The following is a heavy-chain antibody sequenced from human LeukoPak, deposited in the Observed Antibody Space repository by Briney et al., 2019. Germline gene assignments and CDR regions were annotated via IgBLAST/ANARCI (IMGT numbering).Heavy chain of an antibody. Sequence: ASVKVSCKASGDTFTGYYMHWVRQAPGQGLEWMGWINPNSGGTNYAQKFQGRVTMTRDTSISTAYMELSRLRSDDTAVYYCARDLTLRVVVPAYWGQGTLVTVSS. CDR1: GDTFTGYY. J-gene: IGHJ4*02. D-gene: IGHD2-2*01. CDR3: ARDLTLRVVVPAY. CDR2: INPNSGGT. V-gene: IGHV1-2*02.